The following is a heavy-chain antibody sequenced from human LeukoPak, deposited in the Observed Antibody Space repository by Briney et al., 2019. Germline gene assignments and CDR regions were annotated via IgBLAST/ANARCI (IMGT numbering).Heavy chain of an antibody. CDR2: IYNGATI. J-gene: IGHJ4*02. CDR3: AREGGTGWPPDLWDF. CDR1: SGSITSTDHY. Sequence: SQTLSLTCSVSSGSITSTDHYWGWIRQPPGTGLEWVGTIYNGATIYYNPSLRSPFSLSADTSKNQFSLKLNSVTAADTAVYYCAREGGTGWPPDLWDFWGEGTLGSASS. V-gene: IGHV4-39*07. D-gene: IGHD2-21*01.